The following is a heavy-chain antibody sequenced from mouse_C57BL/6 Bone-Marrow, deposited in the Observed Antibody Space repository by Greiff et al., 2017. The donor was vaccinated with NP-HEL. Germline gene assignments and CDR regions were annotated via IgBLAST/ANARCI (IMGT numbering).Heavy chain of an antibody. CDR2: FYPGSGSI. V-gene: IGHV1-62-2*01. CDR3: ARHEEVYYSYYFDY. D-gene: IGHD2-1*01. Sequence: VKLVESGAELVKPGASVKLSCKASGYTFTEYTIHWVKQRSGQGLEWTGWFYPGSGSIKYTEQFQDKAPLTADKSSRTVYMELSRLTSEDSAVYFCARHEEVYYSYYFDYWGQGTTLTVSS. J-gene: IGHJ2*01. CDR1: GYTFTEYT.